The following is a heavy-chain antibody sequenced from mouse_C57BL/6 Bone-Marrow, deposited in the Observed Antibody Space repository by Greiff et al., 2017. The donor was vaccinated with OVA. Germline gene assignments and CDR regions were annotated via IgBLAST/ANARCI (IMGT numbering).Heavy chain of an antibody. CDR2: IYPGDGDT. D-gene: IGHD4-1*01. V-gene: IGHV1-82*01. CDR1: GYAFSSSW. Sequence: QVTLKVSGPELVKPGASVKISCKASGYAFSSSWMNWVKQRPGKGLEWIGRIYPGDGDTNYNGKFKGKATLTADKSSSTAYMQLSSLTSEDSAVYFCARKPSGTGFDYWGQGTTLTVSS. CDR3: ARKPSGTGFDY. J-gene: IGHJ2*01.